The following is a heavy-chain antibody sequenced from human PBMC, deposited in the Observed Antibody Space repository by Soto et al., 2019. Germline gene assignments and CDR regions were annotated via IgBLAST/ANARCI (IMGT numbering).Heavy chain of an antibody. V-gene: IGHV3-33*01. CDR1: GFTFSSYG. D-gene: IGHD2-2*01. CDR2: IWYDGSNK. J-gene: IGHJ6*02. CDR3: ARDRGGCSSTSCYYGMDV. Sequence: QVQLVESGGGVVQPGRSLRLSCAASGFTFSSYGMHWVRQAPGKGLEWVAVIWYDGSNKYYADSVKGRFTISRDNSKNTLYLQMNSLRAEDTAVYYCARDRGGCSSTSCYYGMDVWGQGTTFTVSS.